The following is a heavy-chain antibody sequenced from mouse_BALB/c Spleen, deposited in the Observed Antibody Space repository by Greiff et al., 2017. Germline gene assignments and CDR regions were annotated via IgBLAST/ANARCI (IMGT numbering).Heavy chain of an antibody. V-gene: IGHV1-77*01. CDR2: IYPGSGST. D-gene: IGHD1-1*01. J-gene: IGHJ2*01. Sequence: VQLQQFGPELVKPGASVKMSCKASGYTFTDHVISWVKQRTGQGLERIGEIYPGSGSTYYNEKFKGKATLPADKSSNTAYMRLSSLTSEDSAVYFCARDFYYGSGYDYFDYRGQGTTLTVSS. CDR1: GYTFTDHV. CDR3: ARDFYYGSGYDYFDY.